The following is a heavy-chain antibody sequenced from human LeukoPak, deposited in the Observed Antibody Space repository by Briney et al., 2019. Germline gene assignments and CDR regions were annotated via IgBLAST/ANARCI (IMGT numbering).Heavy chain of an antibody. D-gene: IGHD2/OR15-2a*01. CDR3: ARDPPLNIPDEAKTVNYYYYYGMDV. CDR1: GFTFSSYG. J-gene: IGHJ6*02. Sequence: GGSLRLSCAASGFTFSSYGMHWVRQAPGKGLEWVAVIWYDGSNKYYADSVKGRFTISRDNAKNSLYLQMNSLRAEDTALYYCARDPPLNIPDEAKTVNYYYYYGMDVWGQGTTVTVSS. V-gene: IGHV3-33*08. CDR2: IWYDGSNK.